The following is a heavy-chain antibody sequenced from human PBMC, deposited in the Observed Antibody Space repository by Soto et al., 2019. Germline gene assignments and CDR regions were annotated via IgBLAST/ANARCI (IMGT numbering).Heavy chain of an antibody. J-gene: IGHJ4*02. Sequence: SVKVSCKASGGTFSSYAISWVRQAHGQGLEWMGGIIPIFGTANYAQKFQGRVTITADESTSTAYMELSSLRSEDTAVYYCARDATPDYDIFTGYLYWGQGTLVTVSS. D-gene: IGHD3-9*01. V-gene: IGHV1-69*13. CDR2: IIPIFGTA. CDR3: ARDATPDYDIFTGYLY. CDR1: GGTFSSYA.